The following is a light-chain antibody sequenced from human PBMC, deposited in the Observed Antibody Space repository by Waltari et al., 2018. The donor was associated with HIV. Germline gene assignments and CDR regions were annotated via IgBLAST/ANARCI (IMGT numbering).Light chain of an antibody. J-gene: IGLJ3*02. CDR3: QPWGPGIGV. CDR2: VSSYGSH. Sequence: QIVVTQSPSASAPLGASVKLTCTLSSGHNTYGIAWHQQRPEKGPRFLMTVSSYGSHTKGDGIPDCCLGSTPGAERYLDISSRQSEDEAVYYCQPWGPGIGVFGRGTQLTVL. V-gene: IGLV4-69*01. CDR1: SGHNTYG.